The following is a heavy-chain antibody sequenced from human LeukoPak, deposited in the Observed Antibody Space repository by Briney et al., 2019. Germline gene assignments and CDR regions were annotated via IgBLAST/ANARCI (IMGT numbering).Heavy chain of an antibody. CDR2: MNPNSGNT. D-gene: IGHD3-22*01. CDR1: GYTFTSYD. J-gene: IGHJ4*02. CDR3: ARRDYYDSSGYLPLFDS. V-gene: IGHV1-8*01. Sequence: ASVKVSXKASGYTFTSYDINWVRQATGQGLEWMGWMNPNSGNTGYAQKFQGRVTMTRNTSISTAYMELSSLRSEDTAVYYCARRDYYDSSGYLPLFDSWGQGTLVTVSS.